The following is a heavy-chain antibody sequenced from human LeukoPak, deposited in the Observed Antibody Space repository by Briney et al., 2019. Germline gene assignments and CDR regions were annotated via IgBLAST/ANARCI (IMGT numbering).Heavy chain of an antibody. CDR2: INHSGST. CDR1: GGSISSYY. CDR3: ARGRSKRQWRPADY. J-gene: IGHJ4*02. Sequence: SETLSLTCTVSGGSISSYYWSWIRQPPGKGLEWIGEINHSGSTNYNPSLKSRVTISVDTSKNQFSLKLSSVTAADTAVYYCARGRSKRQWRPADYWGQGTLVTVSS. D-gene: IGHD6-19*01. V-gene: IGHV4-34*01.